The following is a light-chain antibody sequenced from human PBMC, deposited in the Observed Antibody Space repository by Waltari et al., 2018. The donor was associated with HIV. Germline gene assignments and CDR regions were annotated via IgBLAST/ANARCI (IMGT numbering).Light chain of an antibody. CDR1: SSDIGSYNY. CDR3: RSFAGGDDGVV. J-gene: IGLJ2*01. Sequence: QSALTQPPSASGSPGQSVTISCTGASSDIGSYNYVSWYQQHPGKAPKLMSYEVNKRPAGVPARFSGAKSGNVASLSVSGLQADDEADYFCRSFAGGDDGVVFGGGTKLTVL. V-gene: IGLV2-8*01. CDR2: EVN.